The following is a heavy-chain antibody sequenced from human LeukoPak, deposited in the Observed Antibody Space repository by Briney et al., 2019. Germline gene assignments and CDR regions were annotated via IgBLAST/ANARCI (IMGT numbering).Heavy chain of an antibody. V-gene: IGHV1-2*02. J-gene: IGHJ4*02. CDR2: INPNGGGR. CDR3: ARAPTVTTVGY. Sequence: ASVTVSCKASGHTFTGYDMHWVRQAPGQGLEWMGGINPNGGGRNYAQKFQARLTLTRDTSISTAYMELSRLRSDDTAVYYCARAPTVTTVGYWGQGTLVTVSS. CDR1: GHTFTGYD. D-gene: IGHD4-17*01.